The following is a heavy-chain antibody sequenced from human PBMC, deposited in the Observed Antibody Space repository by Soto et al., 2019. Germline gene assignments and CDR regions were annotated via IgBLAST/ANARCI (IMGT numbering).Heavy chain of an antibody. D-gene: IGHD2-15*01. Sequence: PSETLSLTCAVSSFSISSGYYWGWVRQPPGKGLEWIGSIYHSGTTNYSPSLKSRVTISIDTSKNQFSLTLRSVTAADTAVYYCARVKAATHYDYWGQGTLVTVSS. CDR3: ARVKAATHYDY. V-gene: IGHV4-38-2*01. CDR2: IYHSGTT. CDR1: SFSISSGYY. J-gene: IGHJ4*02.